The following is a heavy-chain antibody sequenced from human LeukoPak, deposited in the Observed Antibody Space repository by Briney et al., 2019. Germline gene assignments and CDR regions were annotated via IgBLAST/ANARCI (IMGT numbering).Heavy chain of an antibody. V-gene: IGHV1-69*05. CDR2: IIPIFGTA. CDR3: AQLVRGGYGDRD. Sequence: SVKVSCKASGGTFSSYAISWVRQAPGQGLEWMGRIIPIFGTANYAQKFQGRVTITTDESTSTAYMELSSLRSEDTAVYYCAQLVRGGYGDRDWGQGTLVTVSS. CDR1: GGTFSSYA. D-gene: IGHD4-17*01. J-gene: IGHJ4*02.